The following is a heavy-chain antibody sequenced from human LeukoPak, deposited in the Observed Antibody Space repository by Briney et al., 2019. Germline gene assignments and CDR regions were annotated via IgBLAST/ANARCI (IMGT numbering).Heavy chain of an antibody. V-gene: IGHV3-23*01. D-gene: IGHD6-13*01. CDR3: AKSGSWYGYYYGMDV. J-gene: IGHJ6*02. Sequence: GGSLRLSCAASGFTFSSYAMSWVRQAPGKGLEWVSAISGSGGSTYYADSVKGQFTISRDNSKNTLYLQMNSLRAEDTAVYYCAKSGSWYGYYYGMDVWGQGTTVTVSS. CDR2: ISGSGGST. CDR1: GFTFSSYA.